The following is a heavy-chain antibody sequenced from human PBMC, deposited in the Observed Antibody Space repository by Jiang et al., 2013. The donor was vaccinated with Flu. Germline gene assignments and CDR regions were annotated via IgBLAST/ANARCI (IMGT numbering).Heavy chain of an antibody. V-gene: IGHV4-59*01. J-gene: IGHJ4*02. D-gene: IGHD6-13*01. Sequence: WSWIRQAXERDWSGLDMSITLGRKHRLQFLPRSRVTISVDTSKNQFSLTLKSVTAADTAVYYCARARAPEVAATYFDYWGQGSLVTVSS. CDR2: SITLGRKH. CDR3: ARARAPEVAATYFDY.